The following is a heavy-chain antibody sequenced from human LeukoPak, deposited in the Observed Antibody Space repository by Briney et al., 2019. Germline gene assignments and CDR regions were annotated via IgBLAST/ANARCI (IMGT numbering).Heavy chain of an antibody. Sequence: ASVKVSCKASGYTFNDYYIHWVRQAPGQGLEWMGWVNPNTGTTNYAQKFQGRVTLTRDTSISTAYMELSSLTSDDTAVYFCARQSYGSSYYFDYWGQGTLVTVSS. J-gene: IGHJ4*02. V-gene: IGHV1-2*02. CDR3: ARQSYGSSYYFDY. D-gene: IGHD6-6*01. CDR2: VNPNTGTT. CDR1: GYTFNDYY.